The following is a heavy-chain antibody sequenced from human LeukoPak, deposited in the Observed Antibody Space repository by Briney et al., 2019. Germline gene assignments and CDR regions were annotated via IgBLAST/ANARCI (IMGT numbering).Heavy chain of an antibody. J-gene: IGHJ4*02. CDR1: GYTFTSYG. V-gene: IGHV1-18*01. CDR2: ISTDNGNT. D-gene: IGHD1-26*01. CDR3: ARGSYPWELGDFDY. Sequence: ASVKVSCKASGYTFTSYGITWVRQAPGQGLEWMGWISTDNGNTNYAQKLQDRVTMTTDTSTNTAYMELRSLRSDDTAVYYCARGSYPWELGDFDYWGQGTLVTVSS.